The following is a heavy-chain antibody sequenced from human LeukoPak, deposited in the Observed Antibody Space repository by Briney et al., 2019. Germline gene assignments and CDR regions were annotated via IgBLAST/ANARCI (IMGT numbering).Heavy chain of an antibody. J-gene: IGHJ4*02. V-gene: IGHV3-21*01. D-gene: IGHD5-12*01. Sequence: GGSLRLSCAASGFTFSSYSMNWVRQAPGKGLEWVSSISSSSSYIYYADSVKGRFTISRDNAKNSLYLQMNSLRTEDTAVYYCARGLTGLYSGYDTPDYWGQGTLVTVSS. CDR3: ARGLTGLYSGYDTPDY. CDR1: GFTFSSYS. CDR2: ISSSSSYI.